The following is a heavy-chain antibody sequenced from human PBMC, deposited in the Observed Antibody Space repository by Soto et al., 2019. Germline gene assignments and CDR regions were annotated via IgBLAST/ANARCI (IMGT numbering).Heavy chain of an antibody. J-gene: IGHJ4*02. CDR2: INHSGST. V-gene: IGHV4-34*01. CDR3: ARVAARAEGIDY. CDR1: GGSFSGYC. D-gene: IGHD6-6*01. Sequence: SETLSLTCAVYGGSFSGYCWSWIRQPPGKGLEWIGEINHSGSTNYNPSLKSRVTISVDTSKNQFSLKLSSVTAADTAVYYCARVAARAEGIDYWGQGTLVTVSS.